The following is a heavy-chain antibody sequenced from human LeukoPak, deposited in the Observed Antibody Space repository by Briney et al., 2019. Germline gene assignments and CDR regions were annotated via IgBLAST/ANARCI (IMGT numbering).Heavy chain of an antibody. CDR1: GYNFINYW. J-gene: IGHJ3*02. CDR3: ARSGQHYYGSGSYYDAFDI. Sequence: GESLKISCKGSGYNFINYWIGWVRQMPGKGLEWMGIIYPCDSETRYSPSFQGQVTLSADKSIRTAYLQWSSLKASDTAMYYCARSGQHYYGSGSYYDAFDIWGQGTMVTVSS. V-gene: IGHV5-51*01. D-gene: IGHD3-10*01. CDR2: IYPCDSET.